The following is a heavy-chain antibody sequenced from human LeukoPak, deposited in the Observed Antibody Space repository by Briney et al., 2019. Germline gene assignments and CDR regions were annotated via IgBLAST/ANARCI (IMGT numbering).Heavy chain of an antibody. V-gene: IGHV4-4*07. J-gene: IGHJ4*02. Sequence: SETLSLTCTVSGGSISSYYWSWIRQPAGKGLEWIGRIYTSGDTKYYPSLKSRVTMSVDSSKNQFSLKLSSVTAADTAVYYCARDPQRRYYFDYWGQGTLVTVSS. D-gene: IGHD3-16*01. CDR2: IYTSGDT. CDR1: GGSISSYY. CDR3: ARDPQRRYYFDY.